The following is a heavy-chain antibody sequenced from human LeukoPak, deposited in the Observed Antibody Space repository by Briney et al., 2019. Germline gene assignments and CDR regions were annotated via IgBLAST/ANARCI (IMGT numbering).Heavy chain of an antibody. Sequence: GGSLRLSCAASGFTFTTYGMTWVRQAPGKGLEWVANIKQDGSETYYVDSVKGRFTISRDNAKNSLYLQMNSLRAEDTAVYYCARDSGGRVYNYWGQGTLVTVSS. CDR3: ARDSGGRVYNY. V-gene: IGHV3-7*03. CDR2: IKQDGSET. CDR1: GFTFTTYG. J-gene: IGHJ4*02. D-gene: IGHD6-13*01.